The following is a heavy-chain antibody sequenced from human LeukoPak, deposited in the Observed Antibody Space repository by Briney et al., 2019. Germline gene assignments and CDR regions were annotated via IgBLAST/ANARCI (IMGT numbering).Heavy chain of an antibody. V-gene: IGHV1-8*01. CDR2: MNPNNGNT. D-gene: IGHD1-14*01. CDR1: GFTFTRYD. CDR3: VRDAEGAGISVNFWFDP. J-gene: IGHJ5*02. Sequence: ASVKVSCKASGFTFTRYDINWVRQASGQGLEWMGWMNPNNGNTGYAQKFQGRVTMTRDTYTSTAYMELRGLRPEDTAVYYCVRDAEGAGISVNFWFDPWGQGALVTVSS.